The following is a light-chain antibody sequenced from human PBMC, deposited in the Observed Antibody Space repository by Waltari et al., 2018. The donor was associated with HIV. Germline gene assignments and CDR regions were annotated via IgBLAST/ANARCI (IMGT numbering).Light chain of an antibody. CDR3: MQAPERT. V-gene: IGKV2-28*01. CDR1: QSLLHSNGYNY. J-gene: IGKJ1*01. CDR2: LGS. Sequence: TVMLKSPLSLSVTPGEPASISCRSSQSLLHSNGYNYLDWYLQKPGQSPQILVYLGSNRVSGVPDRFSGSGSGTDFTLKISRVEAEDVGVYYCMQAPERTFGQGTKVEIK.